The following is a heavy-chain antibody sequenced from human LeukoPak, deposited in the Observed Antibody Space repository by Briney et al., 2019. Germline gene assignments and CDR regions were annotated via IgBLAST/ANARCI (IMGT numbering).Heavy chain of an antibody. CDR3: ATTISTTGTRLFDY. V-gene: IGHV1-24*01. D-gene: IGHD1-1*01. Sequence: GASVKVSCKVSGYTLTELSMHWVRQAPGKGLEWMGGFDPEDGETIYAQKFQGRVTMTEDTSTDTAYMELSSLRSEDTAVYYCATTISTTGTRLFDYWGQGTLVTVSS. J-gene: IGHJ4*02. CDR2: FDPEDGET. CDR1: GYTLTELS.